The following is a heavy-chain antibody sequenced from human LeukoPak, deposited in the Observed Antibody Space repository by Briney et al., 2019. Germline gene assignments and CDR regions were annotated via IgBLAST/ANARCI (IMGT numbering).Heavy chain of an antibody. CDR1: GGTFSSYA. V-gene: IGHV1-69*05. CDR3: VRDNPRCCGVIPAKIDDY. Sequence: ASVKVSCKASGGTFSSYAISWVRQAPGQGLEWMGGIIPIFGTANYAQKFQGRVTITTDESTGTAYMELSSLRSEDTAVYYCVRDNPRCCGVIPAKIDDYWGQGTLVTVSS. D-gene: IGHD2-15*01. CDR2: IIPIFGTA. J-gene: IGHJ4*02.